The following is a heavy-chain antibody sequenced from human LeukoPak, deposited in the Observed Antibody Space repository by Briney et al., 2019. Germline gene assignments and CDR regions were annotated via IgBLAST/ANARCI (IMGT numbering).Heavy chain of an antibody. CDR1: GDSISTSNSY. Sequence: SETLSLTCTVSGDSISTSNSYWGWIRQPPGKGLEWIGYIYYSGSTNYNPSLKSRVTISVDTSKDQFSLKLSSVTAADTAVYYCARFQRIAAAGAWTGRGWFDPWGQGTLVTVSS. J-gene: IGHJ5*02. CDR3: ARFQRIAAAGAWTGRGWFDP. CDR2: IYYSGST. D-gene: IGHD6-13*01. V-gene: IGHV4-61*05.